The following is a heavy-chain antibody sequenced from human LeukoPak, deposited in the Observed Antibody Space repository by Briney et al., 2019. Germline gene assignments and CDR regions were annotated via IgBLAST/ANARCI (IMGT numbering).Heavy chain of an antibody. V-gene: IGHV4-61*01. CDR3: ARGEYDFWSGNAFDI. D-gene: IGHD3-3*01. J-gene: IGHJ3*02. CDR2: IYYSGST. CDR1: GGSVSSGSYY. Sequence: PSETLSLTCTVSGGSVSSGSYYWSWIRQPPGKGLEWIGYIYYSGSTNYNPSLKSRVTISVDTSKNQFSLKLSSVTAADTALYYCARGEYDFWSGNAFDIWGQGTMVTVSS.